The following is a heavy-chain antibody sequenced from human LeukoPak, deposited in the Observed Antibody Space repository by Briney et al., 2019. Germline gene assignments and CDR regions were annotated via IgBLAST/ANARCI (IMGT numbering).Heavy chain of an antibody. V-gene: IGHV4-59*08. CDR2: IYYNGST. CDR3: TRQSRGIAVAGLDY. CDR1: GGSISSYY. D-gene: IGHD6-19*01. Sequence: PSETLSLTCIVSGGSISSYYWTWIRQPPGKGLEWIGYIYYNGSTNYNPSLKSRGTISVDTSKKQFSLKLNSVPPADTPVYYCTRQSRGIAVAGLDYWGQGILVTVSS. J-gene: IGHJ4*02.